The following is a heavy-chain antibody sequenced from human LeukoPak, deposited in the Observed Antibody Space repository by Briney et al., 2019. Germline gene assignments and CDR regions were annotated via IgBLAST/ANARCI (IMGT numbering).Heavy chain of an antibody. J-gene: IGHJ6*02. CDR2: INSDGSST. Sequence: PGGSLRLSCAASGFTFSTYWMHWVRQAPGKGPVWVSRINSDGSSTIYADSVKGRFTISRDNAKSTLYLQMNSLRAEDTAVYYCARSYDMDVWGQGTTVTVSS. CDR1: GFTFSTYW. V-gene: IGHV3-74*01. CDR3: ARSYDMDV.